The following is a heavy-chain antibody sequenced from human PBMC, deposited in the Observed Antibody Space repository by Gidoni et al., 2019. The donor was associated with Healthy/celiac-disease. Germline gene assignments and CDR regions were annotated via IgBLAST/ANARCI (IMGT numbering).Heavy chain of an antibody. J-gene: IGHJ3*02. Sequence: GLEWMGWMNPNSGNTGYAQKFQGRVTMTRNTSISTAYMELSSLRSEDTAVYYCARGIAVAGTRAFDIWGQGTMVTVSS. V-gene: IGHV1-8*01. CDR3: ARGIAVAGTRAFDI. CDR2: MNPNSGNT. D-gene: IGHD6-19*01.